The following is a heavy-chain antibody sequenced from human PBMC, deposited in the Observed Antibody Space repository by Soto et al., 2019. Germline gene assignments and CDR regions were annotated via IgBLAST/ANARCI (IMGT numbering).Heavy chain of an antibody. V-gene: IGHV1-69*01. CDR1: GGTFSSYA. J-gene: IGHJ6*02. Sequence: QVQLVQSGAEVTKPGSSVKVSCKASGGTFSSYAISWVRQAPGQGLEWMGGIIPIFGTANYAQKFQGRVTITADESTSTAYMELSSLRSEATAVYYCARVGCSSTSCPVGYYYYGMDVWGQGTTVTVSS. CDR3: ARVGCSSTSCPVGYYYYGMDV. CDR2: IIPIFGTA. D-gene: IGHD2-2*01.